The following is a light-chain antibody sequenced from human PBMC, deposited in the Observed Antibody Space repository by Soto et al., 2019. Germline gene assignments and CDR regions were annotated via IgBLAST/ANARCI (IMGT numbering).Light chain of an antibody. CDR1: SSNIGAGYD. Sequence: QAVVTQPPSVSGAPGQRVTISCTGSSSNIGAGYDVHWYQQLPGTAPKLLIYGDNNRPSGVPDRFSGSKSGTSASLAITGLQDEDEADYYCQSYDRSLSAWVFGGGTKLTVL. J-gene: IGLJ3*02. V-gene: IGLV1-40*01. CDR3: QSYDRSLSAWV. CDR2: GDN.